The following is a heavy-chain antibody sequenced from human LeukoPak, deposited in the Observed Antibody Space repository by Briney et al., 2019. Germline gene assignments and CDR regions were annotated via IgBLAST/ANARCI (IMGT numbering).Heavy chain of an antibody. Sequence: GGSLRLSCAASGFTFSSHAMHWVRQAPGKGLEWVAFVSYDGRINSYADFVKGRFTISRDNSKNTLYLQMNSLRAEDTAVYFCARDLSRTYTVDYWGQGTLVTVSS. CDR1: GFTFSSHA. D-gene: IGHD2-2*02. CDR3: ARDLSRTYTVDY. J-gene: IGHJ4*02. V-gene: IGHV3-30*04. CDR2: VSYDGRIN.